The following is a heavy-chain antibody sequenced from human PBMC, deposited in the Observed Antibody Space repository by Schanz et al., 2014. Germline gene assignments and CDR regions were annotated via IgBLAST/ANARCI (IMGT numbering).Heavy chain of an antibody. J-gene: IGHJ4*02. CDR2: IWNNGVTK. CDR1: GFSLNTYG. V-gene: IGHV3-33*01. CDR3: ARPRFDYGEVDY. Sequence: VQLVESGGGLVKPGRSLILSCSVSGFSLNTYGIHWFRQPAGKGLEWVAVIWNNGVTKYYADSVRGRFTISRDRFQNTLYLRMSSLRAEDTAVYYCARPRFDYGEVDYWGQGTLVTVSS. D-gene: IGHD4-17*01.